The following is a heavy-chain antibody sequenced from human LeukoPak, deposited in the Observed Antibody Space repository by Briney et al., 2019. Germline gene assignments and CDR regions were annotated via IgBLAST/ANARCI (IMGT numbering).Heavy chain of an antibody. CDR2: INQDGSEK. V-gene: IGHV3-7*02. CDR1: GLTFSSYW. J-gene: IGHJ4*02. CDR3: AYRNTLDY. Sequence: GGSLRLSCAGSGLTFSSYWMTWVRQAPGKGLEWGANINQDGSEKYYVDSVKGRFTISRDDAKRSLEVQRANLRAEDTAIYYCAYRNTLDYWGQGTLVTVSS. D-gene: IGHD1-26*01.